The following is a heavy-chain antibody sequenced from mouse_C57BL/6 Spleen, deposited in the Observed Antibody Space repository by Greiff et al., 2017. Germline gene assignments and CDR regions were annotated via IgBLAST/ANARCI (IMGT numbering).Heavy chain of an antibody. V-gene: IGHV1-81*01. D-gene: IGHD2-10*01. Sequence: VKLQESGAELARPGASVKLSCKASGYTFTSYGISWVKQRTGQGLEWIGEIYPRSGNTYYNEKFKGKATLTADKSSSTAYMELRSLTSEDSAVYFCARPYSGYFDYWGQGTTLTVSS. CDR2: IYPRSGNT. CDR3: ARPYSGYFDY. J-gene: IGHJ2*01. CDR1: GYTFTSYG.